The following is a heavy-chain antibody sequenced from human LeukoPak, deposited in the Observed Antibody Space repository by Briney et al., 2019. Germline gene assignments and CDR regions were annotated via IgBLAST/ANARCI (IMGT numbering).Heavy chain of an antibody. CDR3: ARGSASYSSSWDPLDV. Sequence: GGSLRLSCAASGFTFSSYSMNWVRQAPGKGLEWVSSISSSSSYIYYADSVKGRFTISRDNAKNSLYLQMNSLRAEDTAVYYCARGSASYSSSWDPLDVWGQGTTVTVSS. CDR1: GFTFSSYS. V-gene: IGHV3-21*01. J-gene: IGHJ6*02. D-gene: IGHD6-13*01. CDR2: ISSSSSYI.